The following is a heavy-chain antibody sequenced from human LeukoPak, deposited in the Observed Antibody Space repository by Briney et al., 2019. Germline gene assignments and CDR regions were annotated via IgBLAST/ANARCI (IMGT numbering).Heavy chain of an antibody. Sequence: SETLSLTCTVSGGSIRSSYYYWGWIRQPPGKGLEWIGSIYDSGSTYYNPSLKSRVTISVDRSKNQFSLKLSSVTAADTAVYYCAREAGTMAGWFDPWGQGTLVTVSS. CDR1: GGSIRSSYYY. J-gene: IGHJ5*02. CDR3: AREAGTMAGWFDP. D-gene: IGHD1-7*01. V-gene: IGHV4-39*07. CDR2: IYDSGST.